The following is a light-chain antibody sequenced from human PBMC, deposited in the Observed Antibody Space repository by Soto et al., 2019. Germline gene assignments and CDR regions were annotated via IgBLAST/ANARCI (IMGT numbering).Light chain of an antibody. CDR3: AAWDDSLVV. CDR2: RNN. Sequence: QSVLTQPPSASGTPGQRVTISCSGSSSNIGSNYVSWHQQFPGTAPKLLIHRNNQRPSGVPDRFSASKSGTSASLAISGLRSEDEADYYCAAWDDSLVVFGGGTKLTVL. CDR1: SSNIGSNY. V-gene: IGLV1-47*01. J-gene: IGLJ2*01.